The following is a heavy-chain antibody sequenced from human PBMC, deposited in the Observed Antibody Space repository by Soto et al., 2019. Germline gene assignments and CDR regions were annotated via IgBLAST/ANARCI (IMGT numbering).Heavy chain of an antibody. J-gene: IGHJ4*02. CDR3: ARLGHALDY. Sequence: QVQLQESGPGLVKPSQTLSLTCTVSGGSINCGDYYWNWIRQSPGKGLEWIGYIYYTGSTYYNPSLKSRVIISADTSKNHFSLKLTSLTAADTAVYYCARLGHALDYWGQGTLVTVSS. CDR2: IYYTGST. V-gene: IGHV4-30-4*01. CDR1: GGSINCGDYY.